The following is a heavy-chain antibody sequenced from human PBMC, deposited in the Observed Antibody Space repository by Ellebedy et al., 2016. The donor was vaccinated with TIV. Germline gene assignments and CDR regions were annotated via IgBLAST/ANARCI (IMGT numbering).Heavy chain of an antibody. J-gene: IGHJ5*01. Sequence: GESLKISCAASGFRFAGHAMSWVRQAQGKGLEWVSSITGSGDKTYYRNSVRGRFSISRDNSRDTLYLDMKILGGEDTALYSCARSAVDSSGLFVSWGQGTVVIVSS. CDR2: ITGSGDKT. D-gene: IGHD3-22*01. CDR1: GFRFAGHA. V-gene: IGHV3-23*01. CDR3: ARSAVDSSGLFVS.